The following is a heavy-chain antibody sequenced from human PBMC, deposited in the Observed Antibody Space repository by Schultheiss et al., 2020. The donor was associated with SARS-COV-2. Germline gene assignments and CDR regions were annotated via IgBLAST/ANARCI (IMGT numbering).Heavy chain of an antibody. D-gene: IGHD2-15*01. J-gene: IGHJ3*02. CDR2: IYHSGST. CDR3: ARAPRTLLVVRAFDI. Sequence: SETLSLTCTVSGGSISSSSYYWGWIRQPPGKGLEWIGSIYHSGSTNYNPSLKSRVTISVDKSKNQFSLKLSSVTAADTAVYYCARAPRTLLVVRAFDIWGQGTTVTVSS. CDR1: GGSISSSSYY. V-gene: IGHV4-39*07.